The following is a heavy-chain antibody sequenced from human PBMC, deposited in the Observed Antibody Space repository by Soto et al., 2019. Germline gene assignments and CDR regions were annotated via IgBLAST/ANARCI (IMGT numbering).Heavy chain of an antibody. D-gene: IGHD6-6*01. Sequence: SETLSLTCTVSGGSISSGGYYWSWIRQHPGKGLEWIGYIYYSGSTYYNPSLKSRVTISVDTSKNQFSLKLTSVTAADTAVYYCARLSHSSSYYFDYWGQGTPVTVSS. V-gene: IGHV4-31*03. CDR3: ARLSHSSSYYFDY. J-gene: IGHJ4*02. CDR2: IYYSGST. CDR1: GGSISSGGYY.